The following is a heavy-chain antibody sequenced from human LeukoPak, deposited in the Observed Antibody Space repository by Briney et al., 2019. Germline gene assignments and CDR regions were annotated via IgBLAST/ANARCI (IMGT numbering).Heavy chain of an antibody. CDR3: ARLRSGSAHY. V-gene: IGHV4-39*01. D-gene: IGHD1-26*01. Sequence: SETLSLTCTVSGGSISSSSYYWGWIRQPPGKGLEWIGSIYYSGSTYYNPSLKSRVTISVDTSKNQFSLKLSSVTAADTAVYYCARLRSGSAHYWGQGTLVTVSS. J-gene: IGHJ4*02. CDR2: IYYSGST. CDR1: GGSISSSSYY.